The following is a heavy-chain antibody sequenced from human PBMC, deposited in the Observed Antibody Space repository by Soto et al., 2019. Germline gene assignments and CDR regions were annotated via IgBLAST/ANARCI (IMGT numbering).Heavy chain of an antibody. V-gene: IGHV4-31*03. D-gene: IGHD1-26*01. CDR3: AGHSASWQWFDY. CDR2: IYYSGST. J-gene: IGHJ5*01. Sequence: QVQLQESGPGLVKPSQTLSLTCSVSGGSISSGGYYWSWIRQHPEKGLEWIGYIYYSGSTNYNPSLKSRVIISVDTSSNRFSLDLRSVTAADTAIYYCAGHSASWQWFDYWGQGTLVTVSS. CDR1: GGSISSGGYY.